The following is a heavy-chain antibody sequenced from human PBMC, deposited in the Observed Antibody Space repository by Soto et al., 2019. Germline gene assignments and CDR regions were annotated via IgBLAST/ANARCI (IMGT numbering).Heavy chain of an antibody. D-gene: IGHD6-13*01. V-gene: IGHV3-53*04. Sequence: GSLRLSCAASGFTVSSNYMSWVRQAPGKGLEWVSVIYSGGSTYYADSVKGRFTISRHNSKNTLYLQMNSLRAEDTAVYYCARVSGYSSSWYDYYYYYMDVWGKGTTVTVSS. CDR1: GFTVSSNY. J-gene: IGHJ6*03. CDR2: IYSGGST. CDR3: ARVSGYSSSWYDYYYYYMDV.